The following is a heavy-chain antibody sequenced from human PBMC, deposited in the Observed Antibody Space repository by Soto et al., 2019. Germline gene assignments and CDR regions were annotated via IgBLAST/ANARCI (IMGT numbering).Heavy chain of an antibody. J-gene: IGHJ4*02. CDR1: GYTFTSYG. Sequence: ASVKVSCKASGYTFTSYGMHWVRQAPGQRLEWMGWINAGNGNTKYSQKFQGRVTITRDTSASTAYMELSRLTFDDTAVYYCAREYISSWFDYWGQGTLVTVSS. V-gene: IGHV1-3*01. D-gene: IGHD6-13*01. CDR3: AREYISSWFDY. CDR2: INAGNGNT.